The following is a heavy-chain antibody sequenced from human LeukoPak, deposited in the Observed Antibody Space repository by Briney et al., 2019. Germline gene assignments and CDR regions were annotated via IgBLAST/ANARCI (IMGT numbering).Heavy chain of an antibody. D-gene: IGHD5-12*01. CDR1: GFTFSDHY. V-gene: IGHV3-72*01. J-gene: IGHJ3*01. CDR3: AKGYSGLLVYALDV. CDR2: SRNKANSDTT. Sequence: GGSLRLSCAGSGFTFSDHYIDWVRQAPGKGPEWVGRSRNKANSDTTEYAASVKGRFSISRDDSKNLQFLHMNSLRTEDTAVYYCAKGYSGLLVYALDVWGPGTRVTVSS.